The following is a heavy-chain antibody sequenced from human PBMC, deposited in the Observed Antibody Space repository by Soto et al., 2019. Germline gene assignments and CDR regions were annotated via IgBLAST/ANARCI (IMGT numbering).Heavy chain of an antibody. J-gene: IGHJ6*01. CDR3: HRGYSYGMDI. CDR1: GGYISSSNC. V-gene: IGHV4-4*02. CDR2: IYHSGST. Sequence: TSETLSLTCTVSGGYISSSNCRSLVRQPPGKGLEWIGEIYHSGSTNYNPSLKSRVTISVDKSKNQFSLKLSSVTAADTAVYYCHRGYSYGMDIWGQGTTVTVSS.